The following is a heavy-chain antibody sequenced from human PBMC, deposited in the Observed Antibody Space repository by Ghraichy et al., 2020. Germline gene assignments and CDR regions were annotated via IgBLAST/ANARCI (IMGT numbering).Heavy chain of an antibody. V-gene: IGHV4-4*07. CDR1: GGSISSYY. D-gene: IGHD2-8*01. CDR2: IYTSGST. J-gene: IGHJ6*02. Sequence: GSLSLTCTVSGGSISSYYWSWIRQPAGKGLEWIGRIYTSGSTNYNPSLKSRVTMSVDTSKNQFSLKLSSVTAADTAVYYCARETCTNGVCYTGFEVDYYYYGMDVWGQGTTVTVSS. CDR3: ARETCTNGVCYTGFEVDYYYYGMDV.